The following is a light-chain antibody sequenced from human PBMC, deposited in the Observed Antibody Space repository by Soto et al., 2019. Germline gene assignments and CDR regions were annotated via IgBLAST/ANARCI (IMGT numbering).Light chain of an antibody. CDR3: QQYGSSPYT. CDR2: GAS. J-gene: IGKJ2*01. CDR1: QSVSSSY. Sequence: EIVLTQSPGTRSLSPGERATLSCRASQSVSSSYLAWYQQKPGQAPRLLIYGASSRAPGIPDRFSGSGSGTDFTLTISRLEPEDFAVYFCQQYGSSPYTFGQGTKLEIK. V-gene: IGKV3-20*01.